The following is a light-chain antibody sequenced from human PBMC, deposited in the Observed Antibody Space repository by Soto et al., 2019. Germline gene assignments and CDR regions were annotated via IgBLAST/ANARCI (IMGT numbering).Light chain of an antibody. CDR1: SSDVGGYNY. V-gene: IGLV2-14*01. CDR2: DVS. Sequence: QSVLTQPASVSGSPGQSITISCTGTSSDVGGYNYVSWYQQHPGKAPKLMIYDVSNRPSGVSNRFSGSKPGNTASLTISGLQAEDEADYYCTSYTSSSTLNYVFRTGTKVTVL. CDR3: TSYTSSSTLNYV. J-gene: IGLJ1*01.